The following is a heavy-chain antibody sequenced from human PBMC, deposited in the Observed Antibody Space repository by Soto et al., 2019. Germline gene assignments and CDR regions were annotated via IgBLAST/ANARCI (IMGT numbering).Heavy chain of an antibody. V-gene: IGHV3-30-3*01. D-gene: IGHD1-26*01. CDR3: AKDLPPGTPLVGY. J-gene: IGHJ4*02. Sequence: GGSLRLSCAASGFTFGSYAMHWVRQAPGKGLEWVAVISYDRSNKYYADSVKGRFTISRDNSKNTLYLQMNSLRAEDTAVYYCAKDLPPGTPLVGYWGQGTLVTVSS. CDR1: GFTFGSYA. CDR2: ISYDRSNK.